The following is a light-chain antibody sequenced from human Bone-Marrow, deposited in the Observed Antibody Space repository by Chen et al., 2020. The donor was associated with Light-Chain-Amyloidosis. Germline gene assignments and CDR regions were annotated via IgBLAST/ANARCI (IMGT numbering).Light chain of an antibody. V-gene: IGKV3-20*01. CDR2: GSS. CDR3: QQYSMSPPIT. CDR1: QSISDRY. J-gene: IGKJ5*01. Sequence: EIVLTQSPGTLSSSPGESASLSCRASQSISDRYLAWYQQKPGQAPRLLIFGSSTRATGIPDRFTGSGSGTDFTLSISGLEPEDFAVYCCQQYSMSPPITFGQGTRLEIK.